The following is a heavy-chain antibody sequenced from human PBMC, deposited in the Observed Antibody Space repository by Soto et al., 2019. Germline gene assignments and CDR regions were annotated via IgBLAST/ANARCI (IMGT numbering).Heavy chain of an antibody. V-gene: IGHV3-74*03. CDR1: GLTINRYW. D-gene: IGHD1-7*01. CDR2: INADGSDT. CDR3: ARRQNWNYLFDN. J-gene: IGHJ4*02. Sequence: GGSLRLSXAASGLTINRYWMQWVRHVPGKGLVWVSHINADGSDTKYADSVKGRVTMSIDASKTRFSLRLRSVTAADTAVYYCARRQNWNYLFDNWGQGTLVTVSS.